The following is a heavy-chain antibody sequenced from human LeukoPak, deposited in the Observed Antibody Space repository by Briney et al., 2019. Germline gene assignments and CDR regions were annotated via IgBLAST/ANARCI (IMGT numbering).Heavy chain of an antibody. V-gene: IGHV4-59*01. CDR2: ISYSGST. CDR1: GGSIGSYY. D-gene: IGHD5-12*01. J-gene: IGHJ5*02. CDR3: ARGGSGYALNWFDP. Sequence: PSETLSLTCTVSGGSIGSYYWSWIRQPPGKGLEWIGHISYSGSTNYNPSLKSRVTISLDTSKNQFSLKLSSVTAADTAVYYCARGGSGYALNWFDPWGQGTLVTVSS.